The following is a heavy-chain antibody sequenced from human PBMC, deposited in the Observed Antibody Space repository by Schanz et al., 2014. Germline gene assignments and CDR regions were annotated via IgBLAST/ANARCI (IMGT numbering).Heavy chain of an antibody. CDR1: GFIFTGYF. D-gene: IGHD3-10*01. Sequence: QEQLVQSGAVVKKPGDSVTVSCKVSGFIFTGYFMHWIRQAPGKGLEWMGRLNPATGGANFADKFEGRVALSGGSTNASFAMELTILASDETAVYCGGKGWGQGYFGSPGHWGQGTLVTVSS. J-gene: IGHJ4*02. V-gene: IGHV1-2*06. CDR2: LNPATGGA. CDR3: GKGWGQGYFGSPGH.